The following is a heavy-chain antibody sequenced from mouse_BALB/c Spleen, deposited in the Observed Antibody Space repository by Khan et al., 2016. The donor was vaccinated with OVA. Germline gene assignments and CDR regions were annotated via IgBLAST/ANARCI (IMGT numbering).Heavy chain of an antibody. CDR3: VREKYYGSSHYAMDY. J-gene: IGHJ4*01. CDR2: ISPGSGTP. CDR1: GYTFTSYW. D-gene: IGHD1-1*01. V-gene: IGHV1S41*01. Sequence: DLVKPGASVKLSCKASGYTFTSYWINWIKQRPGQGLEWIGRISPGSGTPYYNEMFKGKATLTVDTSSSTAYIQLSRLSSEDSAVYCCVREKYYGSSHYAMDYWGQGTSVTVSS.